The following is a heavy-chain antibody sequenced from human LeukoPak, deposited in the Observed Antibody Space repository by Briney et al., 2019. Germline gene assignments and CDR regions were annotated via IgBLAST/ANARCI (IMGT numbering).Heavy chain of an antibody. D-gene: IGHD5-24*01. CDR1: GDSISGYY. V-gene: IGHV4-59*08. CDR3: ARALQDYYYGMDV. Sequence: SETLSLTCTVSGDSISGYYWSWIRQPPGKGLEWIGYIYYSGRTNYNPSLESRVTISEDTSKNHFSLRLRSVTAADTAVYYCARALQDYYYGMDVWGQGTTVTVSS. CDR2: IYYSGRT. J-gene: IGHJ6*02.